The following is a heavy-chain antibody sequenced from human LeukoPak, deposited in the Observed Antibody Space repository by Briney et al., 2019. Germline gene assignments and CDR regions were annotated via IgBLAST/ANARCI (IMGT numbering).Heavy chain of an antibody. V-gene: IGHV3-53*01. CDR1: GFTFDDYG. CDR3: ARDQMDY. CDR2: IFAGGST. Sequence: GGSLRLSCAASGFTFDDYGMSWVRQAPGKGLEWVSIIFAGGSTYHADSVKGRFTISRDNSKNTLYLQMNSLRAEDTAVYYCARDQMDYWGQGTLVTVSS. J-gene: IGHJ4*02.